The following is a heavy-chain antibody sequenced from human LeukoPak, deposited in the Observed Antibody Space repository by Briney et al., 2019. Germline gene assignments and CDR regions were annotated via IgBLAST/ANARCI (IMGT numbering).Heavy chain of an antibody. D-gene: IGHD3-16*02. J-gene: IGHJ4*02. Sequence: SETLSLTCAVYGGSFSGYYWSWIRQPPRQGLEWIGEINHSGSTNYHPSLKSRATISVDTHKNQYSLNLRSVTAADTHVSDCARLGAFDYVWGSYRHPGRLDYWGQGTLVTVSS. V-gene: IGHV4-34*01. CDR2: INHSGST. CDR1: GGSFSGYY. CDR3: ARLGAFDYVWGSYRHPGRLDY.